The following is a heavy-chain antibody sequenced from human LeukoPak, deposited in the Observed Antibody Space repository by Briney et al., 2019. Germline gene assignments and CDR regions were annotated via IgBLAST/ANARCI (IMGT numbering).Heavy chain of an antibody. CDR2: ISGSGGST. Sequence: PGGSLRLSCAASGFTFSSYAMSWVRQAPGKGLEWVSAISGSGGSTYYADSVKGRSTISRDNSKNTLYLQMNSLRAEDTAVYYCAKTGRGYYYYYGMDVWGQGTTVTVSS. CDR3: AKTGRGYYYYYGMDV. CDR1: GFTFSSYA. V-gene: IGHV3-23*01. D-gene: IGHD1-14*01. J-gene: IGHJ6*02.